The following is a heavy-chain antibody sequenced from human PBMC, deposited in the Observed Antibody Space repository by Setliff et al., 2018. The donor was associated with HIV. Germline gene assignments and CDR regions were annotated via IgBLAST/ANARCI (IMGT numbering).Heavy chain of an antibody. CDR2: IQTSGRT. Sequence: PSETLSLTCTVSGGSISNYYWSWIRQPAGKGLEWIGRIQTSGRTNNNPSLKSRLMFSVDASKTQFSLKLTSVTAADTAVYYCARGVPPDYWGQGTLVTVSS. J-gene: IGHJ4*02. D-gene: IGHD3-3*01. CDR3: ARGVPPDY. V-gene: IGHV4-4*07. CDR1: GGSISNYY.